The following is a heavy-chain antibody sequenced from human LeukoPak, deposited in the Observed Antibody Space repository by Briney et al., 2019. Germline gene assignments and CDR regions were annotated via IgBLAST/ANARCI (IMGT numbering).Heavy chain of an antibody. CDR2: ISYDGSNK. CDR3: AKDHYSGVGESSAVDY. CDR1: GFTFSNFA. V-gene: IGHV3-30*04. D-gene: IGHD3-10*01. Sequence: GGSLRLSCAASGFTFSNFAMHWVRQAPGKGLEWVAVISYDGSNKYYADSVKGRFTISRDNSKNTLYLQMNSLRAEDTAVYYCAKDHYSGVGESSAVDYWGQGTLVTVSS. J-gene: IGHJ4*02.